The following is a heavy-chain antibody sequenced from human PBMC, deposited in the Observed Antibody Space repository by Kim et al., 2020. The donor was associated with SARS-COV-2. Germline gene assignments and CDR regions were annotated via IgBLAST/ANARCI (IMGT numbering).Heavy chain of an antibody. J-gene: IGHJ4*02. Sequence: ASMKVSCKASGYTFTSYAMNWVRQAPGQGLEWMGWINTNTGNPTYAQGFTGRFVFSLDTSVSTAYLQISSLKAEDTAVYYCARTYYDYVWGSYRFYYFDYWGQGTLVTVSS. CDR2: INTNTGNP. CDR1: GYTFTSYA. CDR3: ARTYYDYVWGSYRFYYFDY. V-gene: IGHV7-4-1*02. D-gene: IGHD3-16*02.